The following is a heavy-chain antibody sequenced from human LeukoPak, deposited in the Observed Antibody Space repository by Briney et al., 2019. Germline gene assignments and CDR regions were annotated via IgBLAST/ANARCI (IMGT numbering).Heavy chain of an antibody. D-gene: IGHD3-22*01. V-gene: IGHV7-4-1*02. Sequence: ASVTVSCKVSGYTLTELSMHWVRQAPGQGLEWMGWINTNTGNPTYAQGFTGRFVFSLDTSVNTAYLQISSLKAEDTAVYYCARLDYFDSSGPYIWGQGTMVTVSS. CDR1: GYTLTELS. CDR2: INTNTGNP. J-gene: IGHJ3*02. CDR3: ARLDYFDSSGPYI.